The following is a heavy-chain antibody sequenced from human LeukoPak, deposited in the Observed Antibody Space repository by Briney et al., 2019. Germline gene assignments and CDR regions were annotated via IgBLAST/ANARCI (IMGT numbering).Heavy chain of an antibody. D-gene: IGHD2-15*01. CDR3: ARIHRYCSGGACYVLDN. V-gene: IGHV4-59*02. CDR2: VYYSGST. CDR1: GGSVSGYY. Sequence: SETLSLTCVVSGGSVSGYYWGWIRQPPGRGLKWLGYVYYSGSTNYNPSFKSRITISVDTSRNQFSLQLSSVTTADTAVYYCARIHRYCSGGACYVLDNWGQGTLVAVSS. J-gene: IGHJ4*02.